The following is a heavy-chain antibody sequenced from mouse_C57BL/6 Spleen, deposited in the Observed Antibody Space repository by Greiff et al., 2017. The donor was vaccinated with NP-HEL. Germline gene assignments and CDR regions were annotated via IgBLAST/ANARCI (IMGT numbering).Heavy chain of an antibody. CDR2: IYPGDGDT. V-gene: IGHV1-82*01. CDR1: GYAFSSSW. CDR3: ARSPRFYYFDY. Sequence: QVQLQQSGPELVKPGASVKISCKASGYAFSSSWMNWVKQRPGKGLEWIGRIYPGDGDTNYNGKFKGKATLTADKSSSPAYMQLSSLTSEDSAVYFCARSPRFYYFDYWGQGTTLTVSS. J-gene: IGHJ2*01.